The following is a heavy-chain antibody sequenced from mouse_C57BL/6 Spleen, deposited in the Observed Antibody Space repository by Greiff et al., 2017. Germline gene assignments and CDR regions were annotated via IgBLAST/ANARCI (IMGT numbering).Heavy chain of an antibody. Sequence: EVKVVESGGGLVKPGGSLKLSCAASGFTFSSYAMSWVRQTPEKRLEWVATISDGGSYTYYPANVKGRFTISRDNAKNNLYLQMSHLKSEDTAMYYCARGGGEAMDYWGQGTSVTVSS. V-gene: IGHV5-4*03. J-gene: IGHJ4*01. CDR1: GFTFSSYA. CDR2: ISDGGSYT. CDR3: ARGGGEAMDY.